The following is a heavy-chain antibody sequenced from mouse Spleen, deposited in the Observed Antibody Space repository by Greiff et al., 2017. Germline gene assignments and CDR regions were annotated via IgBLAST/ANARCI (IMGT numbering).Heavy chain of an antibody. J-gene: IGHJ4*01. CDR1: GYTFTSYW. V-gene: IGHV1-52*01. CDR2: IDPSDSET. Sequence: QVQLKQPGAELVRPGSSVKLSCKASGYTFTSYWMHWVKQRPIQGLEWIGNIDPSDSETHYNQKFKDKATLTVDKSSSTAYMQLSSLTSEDSAVYYCARGGNRYYYAMDYWGQGTSVTVSS. CDR3: ARGGNRYYYAMDY. D-gene: IGHD1-1*02.